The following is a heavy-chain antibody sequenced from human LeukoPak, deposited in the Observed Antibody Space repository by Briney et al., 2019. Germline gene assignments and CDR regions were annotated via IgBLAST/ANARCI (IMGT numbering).Heavy chain of an antibody. CDR2: IRSKVYGGTP. CDR3: TRDQTPYY. Sequence: GGSLRLSCITSGFTFGDHATTWVRQAPGKGLEWVGFIRSKVYGGTPEYAASVKGRFTTSRDDSKGIAYLQMNSLKTEDTAVYYCTRDQTPYYWGQGTLVTVSS. CDR1: GFTFGDHA. V-gene: IGHV3-49*04. J-gene: IGHJ4*02.